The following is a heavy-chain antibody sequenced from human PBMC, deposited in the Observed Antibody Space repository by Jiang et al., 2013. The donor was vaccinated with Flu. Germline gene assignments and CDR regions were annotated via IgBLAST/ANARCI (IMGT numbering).Heavy chain of an antibody. CDR3: ARGRYDFWSGYPRRGYYYGMDV. CDR1: GYTFTSYY. J-gene: IGHJ6*02. V-gene: IGHV1-46*01. Sequence: SGAEVKKPGASVKVSCKASGYTFTSYYMHWVRQAPGQGLEWMGIINPSGGSTSYAQKFQGRVTMTRDTSTSTVYMELSSLRSEDTAVYYCARGRYDFWSGYPRRGYYYGMDVWGQGTTVTVSS. CDR2: INPSGGST. D-gene: IGHD3-3*01.